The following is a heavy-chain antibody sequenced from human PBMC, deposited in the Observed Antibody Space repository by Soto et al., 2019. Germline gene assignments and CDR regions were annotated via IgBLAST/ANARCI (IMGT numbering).Heavy chain of an antibody. Sequence: EMQLLESGGGLVQPGGSLRLSCAASGFTFSNYAMSWVRQAPGKGLEWVSTLTAGGGDTYYAESVKGRFTISRDNSKNTLYMQMNSLRAEDTALYYCAEKYSYASGTYLYHFCCWCQGTLVTVSS. CDR3: AEKYSYASGTYLYHFCC. CDR1: GFTFSNYA. V-gene: IGHV3-23*01. D-gene: IGHD3-10*01. CDR2: LTAGGGDT. J-gene: IGHJ4*02.